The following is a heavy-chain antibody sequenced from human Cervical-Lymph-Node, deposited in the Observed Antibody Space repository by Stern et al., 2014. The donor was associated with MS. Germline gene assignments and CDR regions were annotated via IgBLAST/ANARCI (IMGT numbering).Heavy chain of an antibody. V-gene: IGHV5-51*01. CDR1: GYSFTSYW. D-gene: IGHD5-24*01. Sequence: VQLVQSGAEVKKPGESLKISCKGSGYSFTSYWIGWVRQVPGKGLEWMGIIYPGDSDTRYSPSFQGQVPISADKSTTTAYLQWSSLKASDTAMYYCARLERDGYNSYYFDYWGQGTLVTVSS. J-gene: IGHJ4*02. CDR3: ARLERDGYNSYYFDY. CDR2: IYPGDSDT.